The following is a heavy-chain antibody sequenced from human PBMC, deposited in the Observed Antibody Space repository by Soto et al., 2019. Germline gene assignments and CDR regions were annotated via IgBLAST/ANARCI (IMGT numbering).Heavy chain of an antibody. CDR2: ISTSGGST. J-gene: IGHJ3*02. D-gene: IGHD2-2*01. CDR1: GFTFSTYG. CDR3: AKGFRGEVVYDAFDM. Sequence: EVQLLESGGGLVQPGGSLRLSCAASGFTFSTYGMSWVRQAPGKGLEWVSGISTSGGSTFYADSVKGRFTISRDNSKNQRYLKTNRLRAEDTAVYHCAKGFRGEVVYDAFDMWGQGTMVTVSS. V-gene: IGHV3-23*01.